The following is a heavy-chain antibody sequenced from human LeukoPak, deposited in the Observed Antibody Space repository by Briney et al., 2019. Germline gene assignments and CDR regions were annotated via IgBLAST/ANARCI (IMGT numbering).Heavy chain of an antibody. CDR3: AREGYCSGGSCYLDY. CDR2: IWYDGSNK. Sequence: QPGGSLRLSCAASGFTFSSYGMHWVRQAPGKGLEWVAVIWYDGSNKYYADSVKGRFTISRDNSKNTLYLQMNSLRAEDTAVYYCAREGYCSGGSCYLDYWGRGTLVTVSS. V-gene: IGHV3-33*01. D-gene: IGHD2-15*01. J-gene: IGHJ4*02. CDR1: GFTFSSYG.